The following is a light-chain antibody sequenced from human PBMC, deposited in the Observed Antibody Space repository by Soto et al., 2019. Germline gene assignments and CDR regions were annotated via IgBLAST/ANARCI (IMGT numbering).Light chain of an antibody. CDR3: CSYAGSSTSWV. Sequence: QSVLTQPASVSGSPGQSITISCTGTSRDVGSYNLVSWYQQHPGKAPKLMIYEGSKRPSGVSNRFSGYKSGNTASLTISGFEAEDEADYYCCSYAGSSTSWVLGGGTKLTVL. CDR2: EGS. V-gene: IGLV2-23*01. J-gene: IGLJ3*02. CDR1: SRDVGSYNL.